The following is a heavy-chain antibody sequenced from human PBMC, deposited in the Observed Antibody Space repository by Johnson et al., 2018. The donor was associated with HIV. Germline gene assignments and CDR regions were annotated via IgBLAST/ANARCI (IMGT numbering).Heavy chain of an antibody. CDR2: ISYDGSNK. CDR1: GFTFSSYA. Sequence: QVQLVESGGGLVKPGGSLRLSCAASGFTFSSYAMHWVRQAPGKGLEWVAVISYDGSNKYYPDSVKGRFTISRDNSKNTLYLQMNSLRAEDTAVYYRARDDTPLIAAAGLDAFDIWGQGTKVTVSS. J-gene: IGHJ3*02. V-gene: IGHV3-30-3*01. CDR3: ARDDTPLIAAAGLDAFDI. D-gene: IGHD6-13*01.